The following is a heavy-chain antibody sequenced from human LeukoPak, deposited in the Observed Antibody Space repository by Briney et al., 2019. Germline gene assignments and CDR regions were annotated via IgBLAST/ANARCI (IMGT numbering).Heavy chain of an antibody. CDR1: GFPVNSTY. CDR3: ARDKKRNSYGHNYYGMDV. CDR2: IHSGGST. Sequence: PGGSLRLSCVASGFPVNSTYMNWVRLAPGKGLEWVSVIHSGGSTYYADSVKGRFTISRDTSKNMLYLQMNSLRPEDTALYYCARDKKRNSYGHNYYGMDVWGQGTTVTVSS. V-gene: IGHV3-66*02. D-gene: IGHD5-18*01. J-gene: IGHJ6*02.